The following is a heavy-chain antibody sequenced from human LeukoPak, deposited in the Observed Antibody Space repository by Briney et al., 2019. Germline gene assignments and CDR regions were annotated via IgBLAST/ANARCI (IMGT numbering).Heavy chain of an antibody. CDR1: GYTFTSYD. CDR2: MNPNSGNT. D-gene: IGHD6-19*01. J-gene: IGHJ4*02. V-gene: IGHV1-8*01. Sequence: ASVKVSCKASGYTFTSYDINWVRQATGQGLEWMGWMNPNSGNTGYAQKFQGRVTMTRNTSISTAYMELSGLRSEDTAVYYCARVPEVAGTYSFDYWGQGTLVTVSS. CDR3: ARVPEVAGTYSFDY.